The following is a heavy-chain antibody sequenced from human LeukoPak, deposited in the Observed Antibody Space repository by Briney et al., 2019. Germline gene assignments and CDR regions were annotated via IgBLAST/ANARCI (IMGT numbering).Heavy chain of an antibody. CDR3: AKAVSIAARPSVKYNWFDP. CDR1: GFTFSSYA. V-gene: IGHV3-23*01. D-gene: IGHD6-6*01. Sequence: PGGSLRLSCAASGFTFSSYAMSWVRQAPGKGLEWVSAISGSGGSTYYADSVKGRFTISRDNSKNTLYLQMNSLRAEDTAVYYCAKAVSIAARPSVKYNWFDPWGQGALVTVSS. CDR2: ISGSGGST. J-gene: IGHJ5*02.